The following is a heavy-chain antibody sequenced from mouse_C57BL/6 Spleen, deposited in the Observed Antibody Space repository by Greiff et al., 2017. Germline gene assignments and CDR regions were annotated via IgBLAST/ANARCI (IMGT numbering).Heavy chain of an antibody. Sequence: VQLQQSGAELVMPGASVKLSCKASGYTFTSYWMHWVKQRPGQGLEWIGEIDPSDSYTNYNQKFKGKSTLTVDKSSSTAYMQLSSLTSEDSAVYYCARGITTVVAPYWYFDVWGTGTTVTVSS. J-gene: IGHJ1*03. CDR3: ARGITTVVAPYWYFDV. V-gene: IGHV1-69*01. CDR2: IDPSDSYT. D-gene: IGHD1-1*01. CDR1: GYTFTSYW.